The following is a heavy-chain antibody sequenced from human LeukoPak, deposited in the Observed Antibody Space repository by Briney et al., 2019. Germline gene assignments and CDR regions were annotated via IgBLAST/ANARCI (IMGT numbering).Heavy chain of an antibody. CDR2: IIPIFGIA. J-gene: IGHJ6*02. CDR1: GGTFSSYA. CDR3: ARAYSSGWTPANYYYYYGMDV. V-gene: IGHV1-69*17. D-gene: IGHD6-19*01. Sequence: GSSVKVSCKGSGGTFSSYAISWVRQAPGQGLEWMGGIIPIFGIANYAQKFQGRVTITADKSTSTAYMELSSLRSEDTAVYYCARAYSSGWTPANYYYYYGMDVWGQGTTVTVSS.